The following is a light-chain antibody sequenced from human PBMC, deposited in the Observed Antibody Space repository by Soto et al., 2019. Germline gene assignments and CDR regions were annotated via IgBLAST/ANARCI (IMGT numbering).Light chain of an antibody. V-gene: IGKV3-20*01. J-gene: IGKJ1*01. CDR3: QQYGSSWT. Sequence: DIVLTQSPGTLSLSPGERATLSCRASQSVSSSYLAWYQQKPGQAPRLLIYGASSRATGIPDRVSVIGSGTEFTLTIRRLEPEEFAVYYCQQYGSSWTFGQGTKVDIK. CDR1: QSVSSSY. CDR2: GAS.